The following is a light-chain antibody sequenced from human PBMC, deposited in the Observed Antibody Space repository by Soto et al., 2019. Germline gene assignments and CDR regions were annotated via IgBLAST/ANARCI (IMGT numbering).Light chain of an antibody. Sequence: DIQMTQSPSTMSASVGDRVTITCRASQSISNWLAWYQQKPGTAPKVLIYHASTLQSGVASRFSGSGSGTEFTLIISGLQPDDSATYYCQQYTNTNNPWMFGQGTKVDIK. CDR3: QQYTNTNNPWM. CDR2: HAS. J-gene: IGKJ1*01. V-gene: IGKV1-5*01. CDR1: QSISNW.